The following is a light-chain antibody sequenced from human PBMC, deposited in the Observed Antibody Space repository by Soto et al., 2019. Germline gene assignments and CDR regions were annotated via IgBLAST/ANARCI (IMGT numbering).Light chain of an antibody. CDR1: QDISNY. J-gene: IGKJ4*01. Sequence: DIQMTQSPSSLSASEGDRVTITCQASQDISNYLNWYQQKPGRAPKLLIFDASNVETGVPSRFSGSGSGTDFTFTISSLQPEDIATYYCQQYEDLPLTFGGGTKVDIK. V-gene: IGKV1-33*01. CDR2: DAS. CDR3: QQYEDLPLT.